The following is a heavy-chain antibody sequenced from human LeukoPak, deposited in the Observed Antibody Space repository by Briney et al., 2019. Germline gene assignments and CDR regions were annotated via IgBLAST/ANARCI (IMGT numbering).Heavy chain of an antibody. V-gene: IGHV4-38-2*01. D-gene: IGHD5-24*01. CDR2: FYHSGTT. Sequence: KPSETLSLTCAVSGYSISSGYYWGWIRQPPGKGLEWIGTFYHSGTTYYNPSLESRVTISVDTSKNQFSLKLSSVTAADTAVYYCARGLHIIDYWGQGTLVTVSS. CDR1: GYSISSGYY. J-gene: IGHJ4*02. CDR3: ARGLHIIDY.